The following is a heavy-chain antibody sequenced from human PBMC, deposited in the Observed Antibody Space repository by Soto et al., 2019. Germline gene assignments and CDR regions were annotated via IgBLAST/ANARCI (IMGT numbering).Heavy chain of an antibody. CDR1: GYTFTSYG. CDR2: ISASDGNT. Sequence: ASVKVSCKASGYTFTSYGISWVRQAPGQGLEWMGIISASDGNTSYAQKFQGRVTMTRDTSTSTVYMELSSLRSEDTAVYYCARDGSGYYSFDYWGQGTLVTVSS. V-gene: IGHV1-46*01. J-gene: IGHJ4*02. CDR3: ARDGSGYYSFDY. D-gene: IGHD3-22*01.